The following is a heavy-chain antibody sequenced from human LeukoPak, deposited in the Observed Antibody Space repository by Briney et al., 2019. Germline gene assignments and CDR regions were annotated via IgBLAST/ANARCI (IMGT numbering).Heavy chain of an antibody. CDR2: MKSNNGHT. V-gene: IGHV1-8*02. D-gene: IGHD7-27*01. CDR3: ARGPPNWGMVGY. Sequence: ASVKVSCKASGYTFTSYYIHWVRQATGQGLEWMGWMKSNNGHTGYAQKFQGRVTMTRDTSISTAYMELSSLTFEDTAVYYCARGPPNWGMVGYWGQGTLVTVSS. J-gene: IGHJ4*02. CDR1: GYTFTSYY.